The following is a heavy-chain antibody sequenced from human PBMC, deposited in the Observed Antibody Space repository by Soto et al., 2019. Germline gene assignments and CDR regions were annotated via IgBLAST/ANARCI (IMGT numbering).Heavy chain of an antibody. V-gene: IGHV4-34*01. J-gene: IGHJ4*02. Sequence: SETLSLTCAASGGSFSCFFWGWIRQPPGKGLEWIGEVNHGGSTNYNPSLKSRVTISSDTSKNHFSLTLRSVTAADTAVYYCARAAVAAGGPFDKWGQGALVTVSS. CDR1: GGSFSCFF. CDR2: VNHGGST. CDR3: ARAAVAAGGPFDK. D-gene: IGHD2-15*01.